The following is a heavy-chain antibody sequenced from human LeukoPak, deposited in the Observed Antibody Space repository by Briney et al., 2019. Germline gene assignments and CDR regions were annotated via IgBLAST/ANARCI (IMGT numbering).Heavy chain of an antibody. J-gene: IGHJ5*02. D-gene: IGHD3-9*01. V-gene: IGHV4-38-2*02. CDR1: GYSISSGYY. Sequence: PSETLSLTCTVSGYSISSGYYWGWIRQTPGKGLEWIGEIYHSGSTNYNPSLKSRVTILVDKSKNQFSLRLNSVTAADTAIYYCARGIDWLRKGWFDPWGQGTRVSVSS. CDR2: IYHSGST. CDR3: ARGIDWLRKGWFDP.